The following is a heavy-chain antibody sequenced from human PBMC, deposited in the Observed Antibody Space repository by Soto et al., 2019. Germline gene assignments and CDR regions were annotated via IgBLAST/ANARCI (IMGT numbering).Heavy chain of an antibody. D-gene: IGHD1-1*01. CDR2: ISAYNGNT. CDR1: GYTFTSYG. Sequence: QVQLVQSGAEVKKPGASVKVSCKASGYTFTSYGISWVRQAPGQGLEWMGWISAYNGNTNYAQKLQGRVTITADTSTSTAYMEVRSLRSDDTAVYYCARVQELYYYYCMDVWGQGTTVTVSS. V-gene: IGHV1-18*01. J-gene: IGHJ6*02. CDR3: ARVQELYYYYCMDV.